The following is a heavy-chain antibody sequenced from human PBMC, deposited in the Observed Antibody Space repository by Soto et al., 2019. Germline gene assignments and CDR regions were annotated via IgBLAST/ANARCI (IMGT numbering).Heavy chain of an antibody. V-gene: IGHV3-48*01. J-gene: IGHJ3*02. CDR3: VRDYLYAFDI. CDR2: ITSGSSRM. D-gene: IGHD3-10*01. Sequence: PGGSLRLSCAASQFAFGSYSMNWVRQAPGRGLEWISYITSGSSRMSYADSVKGRFTISRDDAKNSLFLQMNSLRAEDTAVYYCVRDYLYAFDIWGQGTMVTVS. CDR1: QFAFGSYS.